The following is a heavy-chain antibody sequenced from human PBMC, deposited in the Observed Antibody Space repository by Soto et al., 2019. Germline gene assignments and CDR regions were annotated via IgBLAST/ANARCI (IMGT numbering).Heavy chain of an antibody. V-gene: IGHV3-23*01. Sequence: GGSLRLSCAASGFTFSSYAMSWVRQAPGKGLEWVSAISGSGGSTYYADSVKGRFTISRDNSKNTLYPQMNSLRAEDTAVYYCAKDPLRVVVPAATNLVNWFDPWGQGTLVTVSS. D-gene: IGHD2-2*01. CDR1: GFTFSSYA. CDR2: ISGSGGST. CDR3: AKDPLRVVVPAATNLVNWFDP. J-gene: IGHJ5*02.